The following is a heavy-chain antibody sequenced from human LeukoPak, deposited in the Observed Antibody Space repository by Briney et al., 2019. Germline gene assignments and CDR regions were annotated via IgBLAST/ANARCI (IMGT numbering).Heavy chain of an antibody. Sequence: GGSLRLSCAASGFTFSSYGMHWVRQAPGKGLEWVSVIYSGGSTYYADSVKGRFTISRDNSKNTLYLQMNSLRAEDTAVYYCARDVTYFDYWGQGTLVTVSS. J-gene: IGHJ4*02. CDR2: IYSGGST. CDR3: ARDVTYFDY. V-gene: IGHV3-53*01. CDR1: GFTFSSYG. D-gene: IGHD2-21*02.